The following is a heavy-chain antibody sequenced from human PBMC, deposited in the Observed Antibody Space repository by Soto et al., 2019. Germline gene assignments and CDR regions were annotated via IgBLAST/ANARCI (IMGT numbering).Heavy chain of an antibody. D-gene: IGHD3-22*01. Sequence: GGSLRLSCAASGFTFSSYAMSWVRQAPGKGLEWVSAISGSGGSTYYADSVKGRFTISRDNSKNTLYLQMNSLRAEDTAVYYCARDPHDSSGYYLVNWFDPWGQGTLVTVSS. CDR2: ISGSGGST. CDR3: ARDPHDSSGYYLVNWFDP. J-gene: IGHJ5*02. V-gene: IGHV3-23*01. CDR1: GFTFSSYA.